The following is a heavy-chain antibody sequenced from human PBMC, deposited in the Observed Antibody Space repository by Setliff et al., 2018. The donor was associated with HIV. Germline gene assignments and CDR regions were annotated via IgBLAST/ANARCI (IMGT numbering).Heavy chain of an antibody. V-gene: IGHV3-7*03. CDR3: ARAYNVYDYRFDSSGCDY. CDR1: GFTFSSYA. CDR2: TKYDGSES. J-gene: IGHJ4*02. Sequence: GGSLRLSCAASGFTFSSYASGWVRQAPGKGLEWVSNTKYDGSESYYVDSVKGRFSASTDNAKNSLFLQMNSLKAEDTAVYYCARAYNVYDYRFDSSGCDYWGQGTLVTVSS. D-gene: IGHD3-22*01.